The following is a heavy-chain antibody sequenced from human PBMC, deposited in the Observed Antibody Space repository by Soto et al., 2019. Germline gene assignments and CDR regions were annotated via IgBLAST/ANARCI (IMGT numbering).Heavy chain of an antibody. Sequence: SVKVSCKASGFTFTSSAVQWARQARGQRLEWIGWIVVGSGNTNYAQKFQERVTITRDMSTSTAYMELSSLRSEDTAVYYCAADLENYYYYGMDVWGQGTTVTVSS. V-gene: IGHV1-58*01. CDR3: AADLENYYYYGMDV. CDR2: IVVGSGNT. CDR1: GFTFTSSA. J-gene: IGHJ6*02.